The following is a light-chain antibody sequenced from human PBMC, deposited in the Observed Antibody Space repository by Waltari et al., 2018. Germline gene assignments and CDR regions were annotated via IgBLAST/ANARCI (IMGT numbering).Light chain of an antibody. CDR3: QQYGSSPST. Sequence: IVLTQSPGTLSLSPGERVTLSCRASQSVNNNYLAWYQQKSGLAPRLLIYGASNRATGIPDRFSGGGSGTDFTLTISRLEPEDIAVYYCQQYGSSPSTFGGGTKVELK. CDR1: QSVNNNY. CDR2: GAS. V-gene: IGKV3-20*01. J-gene: IGKJ4*01.